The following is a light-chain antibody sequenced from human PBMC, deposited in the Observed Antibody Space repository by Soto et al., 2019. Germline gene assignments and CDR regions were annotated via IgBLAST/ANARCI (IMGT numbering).Light chain of an antibody. CDR2: EVS. CDR3: SSYAGSNNLV. V-gene: IGLV2-8*01. Sequence: QAVVTQPPSASGSPGQSVTISCTGTSSDSGGYDYVSWYQQHPGKAPKLIIYEVSKRPSGVPDRFSGSKSGNTASLTVSGLQAEDEADYYCSSYAGSNNLVFAGGTKLTVL. J-gene: IGLJ3*02. CDR1: SSDSGGYDY.